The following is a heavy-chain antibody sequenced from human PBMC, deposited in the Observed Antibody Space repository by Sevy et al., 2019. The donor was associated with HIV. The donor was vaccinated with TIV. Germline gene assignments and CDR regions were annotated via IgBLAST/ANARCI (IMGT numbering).Heavy chain of an antibody. Sequence: GGSLRLSCAASGFTFCSYWMSWVRQAPGKGLEWVATMKEDGSERNYVDSVKGRFTISRDNAKNSLYLQMNSLRAEDTAVYYCVREGVGGYSYSLDCWGQGTLVTVSS. D-gene: IGHD5-18*01. J-gene: IGHJ4*02. CDR3: VREGVGGYSYSLDC. V-gene: IGHV3-7*01. CDR2: MKEDGSER. CDR1: GFTFCSYW.